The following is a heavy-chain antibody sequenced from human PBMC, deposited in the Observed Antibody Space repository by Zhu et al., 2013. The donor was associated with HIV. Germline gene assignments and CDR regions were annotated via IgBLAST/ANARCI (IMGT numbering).Heavy chain of an antibody. D-gene: IGHD4-17*01. V-gene: IGHV1-18*04. Sequence: QVQLVQSGTEVKKPGATVKVSCKASGYTFTGYYIHWVRQAPGQGLEWMGWISGFNGNTNYAQKFQGRVTMTIDTSTSTAYMDLRSLKSDDTAVYYCVRDDGHTGYYYAMDVWGQGTTVTVSS. CDR2: ISGFNGNT. CDR3: VRDDGHTGYYYAMDV. CDR1: GYTFTGYY. J-gene: IGHJ6*02.